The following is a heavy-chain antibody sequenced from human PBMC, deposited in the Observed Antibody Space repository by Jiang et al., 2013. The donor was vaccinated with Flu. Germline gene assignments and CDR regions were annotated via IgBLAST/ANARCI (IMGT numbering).Heavy chain of an antibody. D-gene: IGHD1-26*01. CDR3: ARERPHTGSYRDAFDL. J-gene: IGHJ3*01. V-gene: IGHV4-59*01. CDR1: GDSISNYY. CDR2: MFYSGST. Sequence: SLTCTVSGDSISNYYWSWIRQPPGKGLEWIGYMFYSGSTNYNPSLKSRVTMSVDTSKNHFSLKVRSVTAADTAVYYCARERPHTGSYRDAFDLWGQGTMVAVSS.